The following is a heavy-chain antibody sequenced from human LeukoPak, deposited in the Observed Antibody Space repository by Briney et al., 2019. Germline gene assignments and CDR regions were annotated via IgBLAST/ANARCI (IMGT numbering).Heavy chain of an antibody. CDR2: IKSKTDGGTT. CDR3: TTVSSEVRDFDY. J-gene: IGHJ4*02. Sequence: GGSLRLSCAASGFTFSNAWMSWVRQAPGKGLEWVGRIKSKTDGGTTDYAAPVKGRFTISRDDSKNTLYLQMNSLETEDTAVYYCTTVSSEVRDFDYWGQGTLVTVSS. CDR1: GFTFSNAW. V-gene: IGHV3-15*01.